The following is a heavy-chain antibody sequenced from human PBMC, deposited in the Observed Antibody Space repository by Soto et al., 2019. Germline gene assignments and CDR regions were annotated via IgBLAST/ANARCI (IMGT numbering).Heavy chain of an antibody. CDR2: ISSSSSYI. D-gene: IGHD3-22*01. J-gene: IGHJ4*02. V-gene: IGHV3-21*01. Sequence: GGSLRLSCAASGFTFSSYSMNWVRQAPGKGLEWVSSISSSSSYIYYADSVKGRFTISRDNAKNSLYLQMNSLRAEDTAVYYCARXGDYYYDSSGSMYYFDYWGPGTLVTVSS. CDR3: ARXGDYYYDSSGSMYYFDY. CDR1: GFTFSSYS.